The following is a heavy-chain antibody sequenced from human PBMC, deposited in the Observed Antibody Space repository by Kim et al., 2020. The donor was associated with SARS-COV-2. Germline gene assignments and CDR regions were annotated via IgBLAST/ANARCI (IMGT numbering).Heavy chain of an antibody. CDR2: ISSNGGST. CDR3: VKGIAAAGIGARWFDP. J-gene: IGHJ5*02. CDR1: GFTFSSYA. D-gene: IGHD6-13*01. V-gene: IGHV3-64D*06. Sequence: GGSLRLSCSASGFTFSSYAMHWVRQAPGKGLEYVSAISSNGGSTYYADSVKGRFTISRDNSKNTLYLQMSSLRAEDTAVYYCVKGIAAAGIGARWFDPWGQGTLVTVSS.